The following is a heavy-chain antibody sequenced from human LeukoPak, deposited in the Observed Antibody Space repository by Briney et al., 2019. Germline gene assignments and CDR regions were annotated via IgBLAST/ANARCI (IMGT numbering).Heavy chain of an antibody. J-gene: IGHJ4*02. CDR2: INHSGST. V-gene: IGHV4-34*01. D-gene: IGHD6-6*01. CDR1: GGSFSGYY. CDR3: ARRELGTDY. Sequence: SETLSLTCAVYGGSFSGYYWSWIRQPPGKGLEWIEEINHSGSTNYNPSLKSRVTISVDTSKNQFSLKLSSVTAADTAVYYCARRELGTDYWGQGTLVTVSS.